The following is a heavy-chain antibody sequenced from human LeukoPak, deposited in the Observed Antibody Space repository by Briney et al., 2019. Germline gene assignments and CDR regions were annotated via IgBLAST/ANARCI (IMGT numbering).Heavy chain of an antibody. Sequence: PGGSLRLSCAASGFTFSSYGMHWVRQAPGKGLEWVAVIWYGGSNKYYADSVKGRFTISRDNAKNSLYLQMNSLRAEDTAVYYCASCSSTNCYWGQGTLVTVSS. V-gene: IGHV3-33*01. CDR3: ASCSSTNCY. D-gene: IGHD2-2*01. J-gene: IGHJ4*02. CDR1: GFTFSSYG. CDR2: IWYGGSNK.